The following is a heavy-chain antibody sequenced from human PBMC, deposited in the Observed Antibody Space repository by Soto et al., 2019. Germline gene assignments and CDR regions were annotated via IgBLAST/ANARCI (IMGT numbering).Heavy chain of an antibody. D-gene: IGHD7-27*01. J-gene: IGHJ4*02. CDR3: ARDRKPSNWGSPQHFDY. Sequence: ASVKVSCKASGYTFTSYGISWVRQAPGQGLEWMGWISAYNGNTNYAQKLQGGVTMTTDTSTSTAYMELRSLRSDDTAVDYCARDRKPSNWGSPQHFDYWGQGTLVTVSS. CDR1: GYTFTSYG. V-gene: IGHV1-18*01. CDR2: ISAYNGNT.